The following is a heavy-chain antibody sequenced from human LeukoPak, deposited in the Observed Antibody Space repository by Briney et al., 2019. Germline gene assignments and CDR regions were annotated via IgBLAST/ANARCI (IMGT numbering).Heavy chain of an antibody. Sequence: ASVKVSCKASGYTFTGYYMHWVRQAPGQGLEWMGRINPNSGGTNYAQKFQGRVTMTRDTSISTAYMELSRLSSDDTAVYYCARPRYGSSTSCNDYWGQGTLVTVSS. D-gene: IGHD2-2*01. J-gene: IGHJ4*02. CDR1: GYTFTGYY. CDR2: INPNSGGT. V-gene: IGHV1-2*06. CDR3: ARPRYGSSTSCNDY.